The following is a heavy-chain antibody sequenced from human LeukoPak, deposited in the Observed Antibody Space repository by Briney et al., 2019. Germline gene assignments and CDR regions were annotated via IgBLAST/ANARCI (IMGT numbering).Heavy chain of an antibody. CDR1: GVTFSTFE. Sequence: GGSLRLSCAASGVTFSTFEVNWVRQAPGKGLEWVSFISSSGSTIFYADSVKGRFTISRDNARNSLYLQMNSLRSEDTAIYYCARVGASYGAPDDWGQGALVTVSS. CDR2: ISSSGSTI. CDR3: ARVGASYGAPDD. D-gene: IGHD1-26*01. J-gene: IGHJ4*02. V-gene: IGHV3-48*03.